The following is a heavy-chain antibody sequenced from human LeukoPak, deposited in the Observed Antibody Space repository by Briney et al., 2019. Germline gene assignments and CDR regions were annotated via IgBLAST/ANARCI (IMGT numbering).Heavy chain of an antibody. CDR3: AKDPSFRPGYFDY. CDR1: GFTFSSYA. J-gene: IGHJ4*02. Sequence: PGGSLRLSCAASGFTFSSYAMSWVCQAPGKGLEWVAFIRYDGSNKYYVDSVKGRFTISRDNSKNTLYLQMNSLRAEDTAVYYCAKDPSFRPGYFDYWGQGTLVTVSS. V-gene: IGHV3-30*02. CDR2: IRYDGSNK.